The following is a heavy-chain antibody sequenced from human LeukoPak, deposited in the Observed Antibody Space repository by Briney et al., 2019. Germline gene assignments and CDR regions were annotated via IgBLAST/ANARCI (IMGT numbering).Heavy chain of an antibody. Sequence: GGSLRLSCAASGFTFSSYGMSWVRQAPGKGLEWVSAISGSGGSTYYADSVKGRFTISRDNSKNTLYLQMNSLRADDTALYYCAKDRGGSSQLGDAFDVWGQGTMVSVSS. J-gene: IGHJ3*01. CDR3: AKDRGGSSQLGDAFDV. CDR1: GFTFSSYG. D-gene: IGHD2-15*01. CDR2: ISGSGGST. V-gene: IGHV3-23*01.